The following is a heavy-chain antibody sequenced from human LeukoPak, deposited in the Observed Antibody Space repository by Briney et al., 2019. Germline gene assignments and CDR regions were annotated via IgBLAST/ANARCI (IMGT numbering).Heavy chain of an antibody. CDR2: IYYSGST. V-gene: IGHV4-39*07. D-gene: IGHD6-13*01. CDR3: ATNPYSRSWNSHYYYYYMDV. J-gene: IGHJ6*03. Sequence: SETLSLTCTVSGGSISSSSYYWGWIRQPPGKGLEWIGSIYYSGSTYYNPSLKSRVTISVDTSKNQFSLKLSSVTAADTAVYYCATNPYSRSWNSHYYYYYMDVWGKGTTVTVSS. CDR1: GGSISSSSYY.